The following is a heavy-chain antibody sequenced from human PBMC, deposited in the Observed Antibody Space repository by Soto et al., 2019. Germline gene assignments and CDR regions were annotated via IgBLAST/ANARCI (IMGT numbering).Heavy chain of an antibody. Sequence: SETLSLTCTVTGDSINSRSYYWGWIRQPPGKGLDWIGSIYYSGRTYNNPSLRSRVSMSIDTSKDQFSLKLKSVTPADTALYFCARQRTSVVTQAYFDVWGQGSLVTFSS. V-gene: IGHV4-39*01. D-gene: IGHD3-10*01. CDR2: IYYSGRT. J-gene: IGHJ4*02. CDR1: GDSINSRSYY. CDR3: ARQRTSVVTQAYFDV.